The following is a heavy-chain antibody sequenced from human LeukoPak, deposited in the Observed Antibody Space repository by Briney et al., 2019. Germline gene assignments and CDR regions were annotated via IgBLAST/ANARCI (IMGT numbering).Heavy chain of an antibody. V-gene: IGHV3-23*01. J-gene: IGHJ4*02. CDR3: AKDTYFDY. CDR2: ISSSGGST. Sequence: PGGSLRLSCAASGFTFSNFAMSWVRQAPGKGLEWVSTISSSGGSTHYVDSVKGRFTISRDNSKNTLYLQMNSLRAEDTAVYCCAKDTYFDYWGQGTLVTVSS. CDR1: GFTFSNFA.